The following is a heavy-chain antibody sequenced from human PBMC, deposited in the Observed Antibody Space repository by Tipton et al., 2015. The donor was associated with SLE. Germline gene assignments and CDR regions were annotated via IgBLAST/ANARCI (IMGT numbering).Heavy chain of an antibody. CDR1: GYSISSGYY. CDR2: IYHSGST. CDR3: ARQGIAVAGGAFDI. D-gene: IGHD6-19*01. V-gene: IGHV4-38-2*01. J-gene: IGHJ3*02. Sequence: TLSLTCAVSGYSISSGYYWGWIRQPPGKGVEWIGSIYHSGSTYYNPSLKSRVTISVDTSKNQFSLKLSSVTAADTAVYYCARQGIAVAGGAFDIWGQGTMVTVSS.